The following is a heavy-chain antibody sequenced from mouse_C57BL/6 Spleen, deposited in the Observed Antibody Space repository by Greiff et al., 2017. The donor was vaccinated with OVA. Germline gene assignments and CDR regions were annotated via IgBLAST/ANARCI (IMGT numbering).Heavy chain of an antibody. D-gene: IGHD2-3*01. V-gene: IGHV1-64*01. CDR2: IHPNSGST. Sequence: QVQLQQPGAELVKPGASVKLSCKASGYTFTSYWMHWVKQRPGQGLEWIGMIHPNSGSTNYNEKFKSKATLTVDKSSSTAYMQLRSLTSEDSAVYYCARDGGYAMDYWGQGTSVTVSS. CDR3: ARDGGYAMDY. CDR1: GYTFTSYW. J-gene: IGHJ4*01.